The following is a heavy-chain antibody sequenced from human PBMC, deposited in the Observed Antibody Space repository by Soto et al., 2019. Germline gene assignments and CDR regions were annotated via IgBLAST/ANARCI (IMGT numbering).Heavy chain of an antibody. D-gene: IGHD7-27*01. Sequence: QVQLLQSGAEVKKPGASVKVSCKASGYKFTTYGITWVRQAPGQGLEWLGGISTYNGNTDYAQNLQDRVTMTTETSTSTAYLEVRSLTSDDTGVYFCARGLGTNGLDVWGQGTTVTVSS. CDR1: GYKFTTYG. CDR3: ARGLGTNGLDV. CDR2: ISTYNGNT. V-gene: IGHV1-18*04. J-gene: IGHJ6*02.